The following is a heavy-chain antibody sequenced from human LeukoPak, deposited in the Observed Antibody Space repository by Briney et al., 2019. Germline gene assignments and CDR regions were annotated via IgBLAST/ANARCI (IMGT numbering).Heavy chain of an antibody. CDR2: INHSEST. D-gene: IGHD3-10*01. Sequence: SETLSLACAVYGESFSGYYWSWIRQPPGKGLEWIGEINHSESTNYNPSLKSRVTISVDTSKNQFSLKLSSVTAADTAVYYCARHGLSRLWFTPQGFDIWGQGTMVTVSS. CDR1: GESFSGYY. CDR3: ARHGLSRLWFTPQGFDI. V-gene: IGHV4-34*01. J-gene: IGHJ3*02.